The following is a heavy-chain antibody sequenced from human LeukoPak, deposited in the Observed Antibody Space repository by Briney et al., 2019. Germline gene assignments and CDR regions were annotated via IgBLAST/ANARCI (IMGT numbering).Heavy chain of an antibody. D-gene: IGHD2-2*01. V-gene: IGHV1-3*01. Sequence: GASVKVSCKASGYTFTSYAMNWVRQASGQGLEWMGWINAGNGNTKYSQKFQGRVTITRNTSISTAYMELSSLRSEDTAVYYCARGSYCSSTSCYRGAYYYYYMDVWGKGTTVTVSS. CDR3: ARGSYCSSTSCYRGAYYYYYMDV. CDR2: INAGNGNT. CDR1: GYTFTSYA. J-gene: IGHJ6*03.